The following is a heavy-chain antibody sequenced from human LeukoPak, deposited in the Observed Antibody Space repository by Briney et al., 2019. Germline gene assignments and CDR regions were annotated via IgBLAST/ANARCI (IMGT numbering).Heavy chain of an antibody. CDR2: ISSSGSTI. CDR1: GFTFSDYY. J-gene: IGHJ6*03. V-gene: IGHV3-11*04. CDR3: ARDLGVVVAASRAYYYYYYMDV. Sequence: GGSLRLSCAASGFTFSDYYMSWIRQAPGKGLEWVSYISSSGSTIYYADSVKGRFTISRDNAKNSLYLQMNSLRAEDTAVYYCARDLGVVVAASRAYYYYYYMDVWGKGTTVTVSS. D-gene: IGHD2-15*01.